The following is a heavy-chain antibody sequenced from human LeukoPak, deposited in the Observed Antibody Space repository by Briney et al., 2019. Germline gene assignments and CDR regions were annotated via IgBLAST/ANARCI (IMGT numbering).Heavy chain of an antibody. CDR1: GDSISGGY. J-gene: IGHJ3*01. V-gene: IGHV4-59*08. D-gene: IGHD3-10*01. Sequence: SETLSLTCSVSGDSISGGYWSWIRQPPGRGLEWIAYVYGSGGTSYNPSFGSRLTISADTSKNELSLQLRSVNAADTAVYYCARRPIYGSGTSSGFDVWGQGTMVTVSS. CDR2: VYGSGGT. CDR3: ARRPIYGSGTSSGFDV.